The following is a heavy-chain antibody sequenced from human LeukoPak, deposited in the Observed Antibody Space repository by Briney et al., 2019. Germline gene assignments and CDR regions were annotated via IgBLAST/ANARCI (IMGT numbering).Heavy chain of an antibody. CDR2: INQDGSKK. Sequence: GALRLSCVASRFTFSNYWMIWVRQAPGKGLEWVANINQDGSKKVYADSMKGRFTISRDNAKESLYLQLNSLRADDTAVYYCAKWGPHCVGDYCPALDSWGQGTLVTVSS. J-gene: IGHJ4*02. V-gene: IGHV3-7*01. D-gene: IGHD2-21*02. CDR1: RFTFSNYW. CDR3: AKWGPHCVGDYCPALDS.